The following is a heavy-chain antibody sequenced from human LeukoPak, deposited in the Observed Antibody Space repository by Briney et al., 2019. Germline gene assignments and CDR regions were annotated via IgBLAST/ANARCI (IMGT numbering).Heavy chain of an antibody. Sequence: SETLSLTCTVSGGPISSHYWSWIRQPPGEGLEWIGYISYSGRINYNPSLKSRVTLSLDTSKNQFSLTLTSVTAADAAVYYCARGAGWWDYWGQGTLVTVSS. V-gene: IGHV4-59*11. D-gene: IGHD2-15*01. J-gene: IGHJ4*02. CDR2: ISYSGRI. CDR1: GGPISSHY. CDR3: ARGAGWWDY.